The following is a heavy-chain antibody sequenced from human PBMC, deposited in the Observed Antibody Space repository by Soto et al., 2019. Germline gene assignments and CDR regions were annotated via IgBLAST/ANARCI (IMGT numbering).Heavy chain of an antibody. J-gene: IGHJ4*02. V-gene: IGHV1-8*02. CDR1: GDTFTSYD. Sequence: QVQLVQSGAEVKKPGASVKVSYKASGDTFTSYDIHWVRQATGQGLEWMGWMNPNSGYTGYAQKFQGRVTMTRNTSISTAYMELSNLTSEDTAVYYCARRNTGLEYWGQGTLVTVSS. D-gene: IGHD3-16*01. CDR3: ARRNTGLEY. CDR2: MNPNSGYT.